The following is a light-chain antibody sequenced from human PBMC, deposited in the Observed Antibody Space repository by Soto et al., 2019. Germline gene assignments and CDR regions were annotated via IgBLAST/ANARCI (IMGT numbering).Light chain of an antibody. CDR1: SSDVGRYSL. V-gene: IGLV2-23*01. J-gene: IGLJ1*01. CDR2: EDH. Sequence: QSALTQPASVSWSPGQSITISCTGTSSDVGRYSLVSWYQQHPGKAPKLMISEDHKRPSGVSNRFSSSKSGNTASLTISELQTEDEADYYCCSYAGSNTWVFGTGTKVTVL. CDR3: CSYAGSNTWV.